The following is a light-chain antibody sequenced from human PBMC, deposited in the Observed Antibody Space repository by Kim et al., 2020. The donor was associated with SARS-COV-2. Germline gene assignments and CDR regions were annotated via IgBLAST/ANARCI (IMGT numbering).Light chain of an antibody. CDR2: DAS. CDR3: QHYYGFPYT. CDR1: QDISNK. V-gene: IGKV1-33*01. J-gene: IGKJ2*01. Sequence: SASVGDKVTSACQASQDISNKLNWYQQKSGEGPKLLIYDASSLDTGVPSKFSGRGSGTDFTFTINNLEPEDTATYFCQHYYGFPYTFGQGTKLEI.